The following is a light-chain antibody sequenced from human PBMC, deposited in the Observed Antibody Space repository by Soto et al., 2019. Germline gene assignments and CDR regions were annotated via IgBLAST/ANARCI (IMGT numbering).Light chain of an antibody. V-gene: IGKV1-39*01. Sequence: IQMTQSPSSLSASIGDRVTIACRASQSISSYLNWYQQKPGKAPKLLIYAASSLQSGVPSRFSGSGSGTDFTLTISSLQPEDFATYYCQQSYSTHWTFGQGTMVDI. J-gene: IGKJ1*01. CDR1: QSISSY. CDR2: AAS. CDR3: QQSYSTHWT.